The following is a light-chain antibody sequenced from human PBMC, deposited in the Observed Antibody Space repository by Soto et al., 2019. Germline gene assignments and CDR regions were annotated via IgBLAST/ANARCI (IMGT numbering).Light chain of an antibody. CDR1: SSNIGAGYD. CDR2: GNS. J-gene: IGLJ2*01. Sequence: QPVLTQPPSVSGAPGQRVTISCTGSSSNIGAGYDVHWYQQLPGTAPKLLIYGNSHRPSGVPDRFSGSKSGTSASLAITGLQAEDEADYYCQSYDSSLSGSVVFGGGTKLTVL. CDR3: QSYDSSLSGSVV. V-gene: IGLV1-40*01.